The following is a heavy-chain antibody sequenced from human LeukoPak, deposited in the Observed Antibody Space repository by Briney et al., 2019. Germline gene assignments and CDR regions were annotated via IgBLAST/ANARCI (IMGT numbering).Heavy chain of an antibody. CDR3: VRSQTGGIFDF. V-gene: IGHV6-1*01. CDR2: TYYRGKWSS. Sequence: RTLSLTCAISGVSVSSESAAWNWIRQSPWRGLEWLGRTYYRGKWSSGYAESVKSGLSVSPDTSINQLLVRLRAVTPEETAVYDCVRSQTGGIFDFW. D-gene: IGHD1-26*01. J-gene: IGHJ4*01. CDR1: GVSVSSESAA.